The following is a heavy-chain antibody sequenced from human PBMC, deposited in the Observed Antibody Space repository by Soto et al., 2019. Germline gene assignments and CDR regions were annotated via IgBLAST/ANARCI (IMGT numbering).Heavy chain of an antibody. D-gene: IGHD1-1*01. V-gene: IGHV5-51*01. CDR1: GYSFPGYW. J-gene: IGHJ5*02. CDR3: ARQAAAVATVPLLYFDP. Sequence: EVQLVQSGAEVKKPGESLKISCTASGYSFPGYWIGWVRQMPGKGLEWMGIIYPDNTNTRYNPSFQGQVTISADKSISTAYLQWSSLKASDTAIYYCARQAAAVATVPLLYFDPWGQGTLVTVSS. CDR2: IYPDNTNT.